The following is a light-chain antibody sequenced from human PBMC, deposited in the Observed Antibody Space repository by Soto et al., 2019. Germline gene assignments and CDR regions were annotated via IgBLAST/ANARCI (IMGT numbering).Light chain of an antibody. J-gene: IGKJ5*01. V-gene: IGKV3-11*01. CDR2: GAS. CDR1: QSVSNNY. Sequence: EIVLTQSPCTLSLSTGERATLSCRASQSVSNNYLAWYQQKPGQAPRLLIYGASNRATGIPDRFSGSGSGTDFSLTISSLEPEDFAVYYCQQRGNWPPTFGQGTRLEIK. CDR3: QQRGNWPPT.